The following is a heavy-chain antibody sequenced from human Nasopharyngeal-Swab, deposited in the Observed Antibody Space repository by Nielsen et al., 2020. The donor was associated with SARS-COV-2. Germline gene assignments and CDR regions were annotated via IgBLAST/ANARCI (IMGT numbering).Heavy chain of an antibody. Sequence: GGSLRLSCAASGFTFSGYAMSWVRQAPGKGLEWVSAISGSGGSTYYADSVKGRFTISRENAKNSLYLQMNSLRAEDTAVYYCARARYWLAASGPFFDYWGQGTLVIVSS. CDR2: ISGSGGST. CDR3: ARARYWLAASGPFFDY. V-gene: IGHV3-23*01. CDR1: GFTFSGYA. J-gene: IGHJ4*02. D-gene: IGHD6-13*01.